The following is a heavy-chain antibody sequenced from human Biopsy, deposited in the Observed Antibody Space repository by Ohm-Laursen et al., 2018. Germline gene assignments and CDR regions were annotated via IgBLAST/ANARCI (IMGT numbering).Heavy chain of an antibody. J-gene: IGHJ6*02. Sequence: VASVKVSCKASGYTFTDYFLHWVRQAPGQGPEWMGWISPSSGGTNYAQKFQGRVTMIRDTSATTGYMELSSLRSEDTAVYYCARGQRHYYFLTGYSNADAMDVWGQGTTVTVSS. CDR1: GYTFTDYF. CDR2: ISPSSGGT. D-gene: IGHD3-9*01. CDR3: ARGQRHYYFLTGYSNADAMDV. V-gene: IGHV1-2*02.